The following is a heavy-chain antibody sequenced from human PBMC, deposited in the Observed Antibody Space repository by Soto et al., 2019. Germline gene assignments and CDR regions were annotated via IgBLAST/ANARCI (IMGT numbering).Heavy chain of an antibody. V-gene: IGHV2-5*02. CDR1: GFSLSTGGVG. CDR3: AHRNVEVVAESTYTFDY. J-gene: IGHJ4*02. Sequence: QITLKESGPTLVKPTQTLTLTCTFSGFSLSTGGVGVGWIRQPPGKALEWLALIYWDDDKRYTPSLQNRLTISKPSYNQVVLTMTNMDPVDTATYYCAHRNVEVVAESTYTFDYWGQGTLVTVSS. CDR2: IYWDDDK. D-gene: IGHD2-15*01.